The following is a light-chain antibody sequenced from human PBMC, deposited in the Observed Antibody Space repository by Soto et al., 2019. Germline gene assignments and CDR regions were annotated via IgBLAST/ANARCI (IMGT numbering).Light chain of an antibody. V-gene: IGKV1-5*03. J-gene: IGKJ5*01. CDR3: QQTRGGIT. CDR2: KAS. Sequence: DIQMTQSPSTLSGSVGDRVTITCRASQTISSWLAWYQQKPGRAPKLLIYKASTLKSGVPSRFRGSGSGTDFTLTIDTLQPDDFASYYCQQTRGGITFGQGTRLEIK. CDR1: QTISSW.